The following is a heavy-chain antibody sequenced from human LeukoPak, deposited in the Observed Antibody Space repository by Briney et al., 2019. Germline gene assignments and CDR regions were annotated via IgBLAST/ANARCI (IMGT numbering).Heavy chain of an antibody. CDR3: ARDYTSLGYCSSTSCYWSYYYGMDV. CDR2: ISYDGSNK. D-gene: IGHD2-2*01. J-gene: IGHJ6*02. V-gene: IGHV3-30-3*01. Sequence: GRPLRLSCAASGFTFSSYAMHWVRQAPGKGLEWVAVISYDGSNKYYADSVKGRFTISRDNSKSTLYLQMNSLRAEDTAVYYCARDYTSLGYCSSTSCYWSYYYGMDVWGQGTTVTVSS. CDR1: GFTFSSYA.